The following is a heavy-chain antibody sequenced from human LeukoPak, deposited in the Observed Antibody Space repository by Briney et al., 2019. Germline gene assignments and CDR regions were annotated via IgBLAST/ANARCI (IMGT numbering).Heavy chain of an antibody. Sequence: SETLSLTCTVSGGSISNYYWSWIRQPPGKGLEWIGYIYYSGSTNYNPSLKSRVTISVDTSRNQFSLKLSSVTAADTAVYYCARAPNPDFFDDWGQGTLVTVSS. CDR1: GGSISNYY. J-gene: IGHJ4*02. CDR2: IYYSGST. V-gene: IGHV4-59*01. CDR3: ARAPNPDFFDD. D-gene: IGHD2-8*01.